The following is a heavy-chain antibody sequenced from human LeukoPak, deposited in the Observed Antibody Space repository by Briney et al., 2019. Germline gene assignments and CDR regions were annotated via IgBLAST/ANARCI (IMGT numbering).Heavy chain of an antibody. Sequence: ASVKVSCKASGYTFTGYYMHWVRQAPGQGLEWMGIINPSGGSTSYAQKFQGRVTMTRDTSTSTVYMELSSLRSEDTAVYYCASDIVVVSAANGRSAFDIWGQGTLVTVSS. CDR1: GYTFTGYY. J-gene: IGHJ3*02. V-gene: IGHV1-46*01. CDR2: INPSGGST. CDR3: ASDIVVVSAANGRSAFDI. D-gene: IGHD2-2*01.